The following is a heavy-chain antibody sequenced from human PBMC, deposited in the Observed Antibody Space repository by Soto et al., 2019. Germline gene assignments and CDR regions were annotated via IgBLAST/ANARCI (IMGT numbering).Heavy chain of an antibody. D-gene: IGHD4-17*01. CDR1: GFTFSSYG. CDR3: AKDAADYGDPFDY. Sequence: GGSLRLSCAASGFTFSSYGMHWVRQAPGKGLEWVAVISYDGSNKYYADPVKGRFTISRDNSKNTLYLQMNSLRAEDTAVYYCAKDAADYGDPFDYWGQGTLVTVSS. CDR2: ISYDGSNK. J-gene: IGHJ4*02. V-gene: IGHV3-30*18.